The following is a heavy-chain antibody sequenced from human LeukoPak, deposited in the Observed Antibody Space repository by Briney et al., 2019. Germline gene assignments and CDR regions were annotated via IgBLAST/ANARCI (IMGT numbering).Heavy chain of an antibody. CDR3: ARVGDIGSSIGYDY. Sequence: PGRSLRLSCAASGFTFSSFAVHWVRQAPGKGLEWVAVISLDGSKKYSADSVKGRCTISRDNSKNTLYLQMNSLRVEDTAVYYCARVGDIGSSIGYDYWGQGTLVIVSS. D-gene: IGHD5-12*01. CDR2: ISLDGSKK. J-gene: IGHJ4*02. V-gene: IGHV3-30*01. CDR1: GFTFSSFA.